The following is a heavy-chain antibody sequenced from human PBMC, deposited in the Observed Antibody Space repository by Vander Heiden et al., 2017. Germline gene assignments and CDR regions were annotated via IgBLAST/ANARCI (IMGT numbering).Heavy chain of an antibody. V-gene: IGHV3-30*03. CDR1: GFTFSGFG. J-gene: IGHJ4*02. CDR3: ARNWNYMDY. D-gene: IGHD1-7*01. Sequence: QVQLVESGGGVVQPGRSLTPSCAASGFTFSGFGMHWVRQAPGKGLEWVAVISSDGSNKNYADSVKGRFTISRDNSKNTLYLKMDSLRPEETAVFYCARNWNYMDYWGQGTLVTVSS. CDR2: ISSDGSNK.